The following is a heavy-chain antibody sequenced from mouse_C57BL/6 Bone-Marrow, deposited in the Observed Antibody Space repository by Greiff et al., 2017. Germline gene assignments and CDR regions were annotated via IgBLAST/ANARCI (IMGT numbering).Heavy chain of an antibody. V-gene: IGHV5-12*01. J-gene: IGHJ3*01. CDR2: ISNGGGST. Sequence: EVKLMESGGGLVQPGGSLKLSCAASGFTFSDYYMYWVRQTPEKRLEWVAYISNGGGSTYYPDTVKGRFTISRDNAKNTLYLQMSRLKSEDTAMYYCARHDGYSSWFAYWGQGTLVTVSA. CDR3: ARHDGYSSWFAY. D-gene: IGHD2-3*01. CDR1: GFTFSDYY.